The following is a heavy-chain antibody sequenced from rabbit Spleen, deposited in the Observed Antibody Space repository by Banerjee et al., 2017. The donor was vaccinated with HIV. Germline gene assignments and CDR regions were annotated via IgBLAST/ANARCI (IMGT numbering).Heavy chain of an antibody. CDR1: GFSFINKHV. Sequence: QEQLMESGGGLVQPGGSLKLSCKASGFSFINKHVMCWVRQAPGKGLEWIGCIDPVFGITYYANWVNGRFSISRENTQNTVSLQMNSLTAADTATYFCARAIVPWLGLTRLDLWGQGTLVTVS. CDR3: ARAIVPWLGLTRLDL. V-gene: IGHV1S47*01. D-gene: IGHD4-1*01. CDR2: IDPVFGIT. J-gene: IGHJ3*01.